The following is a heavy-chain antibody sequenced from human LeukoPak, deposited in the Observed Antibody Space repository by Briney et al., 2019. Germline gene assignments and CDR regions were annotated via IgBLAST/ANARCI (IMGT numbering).Heavy chain of an antibody. Sequence: SETLSLTCTVSGGSISSSSYYWGWIRQPPGKGLEWIGSIYYSGSTYYNPSLKSRVTISVDTSKNQFSLKLSSVTAADTAVYYCARALGEAVAGTYLDYWGQGTLVTVYS. J-gene: IGHJ4*02. CDR3: ARALGEAVAGTYLDY. D-gene: IGHD6-19*01. V-gene: IGHV4-39*01. CDR1: GGSISSSSYY. CDR2: IYYSGST.